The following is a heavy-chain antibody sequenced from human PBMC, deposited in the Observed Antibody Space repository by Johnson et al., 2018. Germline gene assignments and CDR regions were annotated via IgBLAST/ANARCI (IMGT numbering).Heavy chain of an antibody. CDR3: ARDRYGDYGGGDWFDP. CDR1: GFTFSSYG. Sequence: QVQLVESGGGVVQPGRSLRLSCAASGFTFSSYGMHWVRQAPGKGLEWVAVIWYDGSNKYYADSVKGRFTISRYNSKNTLYLQMNSLRAEDTAVYYCARDRYGDYGGGDWFDPWGQGTLVTVSS. J-gene: IGHJ5*02. D-gene: IGHD4-17*01. V-gene: IGHV3-33*01. CDR2: IWYDGSNK.